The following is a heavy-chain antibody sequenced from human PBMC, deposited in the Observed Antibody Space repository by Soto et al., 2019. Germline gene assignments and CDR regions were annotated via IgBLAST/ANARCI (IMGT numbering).Heavy chain of an antibody. CDR3: ARDGYDSSCYGGLEAFAI. CDR2: IWYDGSNK. V-gene: IGHV3-33*01. J-gene: IGHJ3*02. CDR1: GFTFSSYG. D-gene: IGHD3-22*01. Sequence: GGSLRLSCAASGFTFSSYGMHWVRQAPGKGLEWVAVIWYDGSNKYYADSVKGRFTISRDNSKNTLYLQMNSLRAEDTAVYYCARDGYDSSCYGGLEAFAIWGQGTMVTVSS.